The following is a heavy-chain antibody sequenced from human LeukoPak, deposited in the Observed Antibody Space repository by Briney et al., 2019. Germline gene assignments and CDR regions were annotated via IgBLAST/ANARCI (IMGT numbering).Heavy chain of an antibody. CDR3: ARGGSSWYVGIS. V-gene: IGHV1-8*02. D-gene: IGHD6-13*01. J-gene: IGHJ4*02. Sequence: GASVKVSCKASGYTFTGYYMHWVRQAPGQGLEWMGWINPNSGNTGYAQKFQGRVTMTRNTSISTAYMELSSLRSEDTAVYYCARGGSSWYVGISWGQGTLVTVSS. CDR2: INPNSGNT. CDR1: GYTFTGYY.